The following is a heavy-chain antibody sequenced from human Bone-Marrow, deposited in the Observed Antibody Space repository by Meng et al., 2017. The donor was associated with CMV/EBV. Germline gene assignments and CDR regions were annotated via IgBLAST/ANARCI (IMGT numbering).Heavy chain of an antibody. V-gene: IGHV4-59*01. CDR1: GGSISSYY. CDR3: ARTTSGRFDY. J-gene: IGHJ4*02. CDR2: IYYSGST. D-gene: IGHD2-8*01. Sequence: SETLSLTCTVSGGSISSYYWSWIRQPPGKGLEWIGYIYYSGSTNYNPSLKSRVTISVDTSKNQFPLKLSSVTAADTAVYYCARTTSGRFDYWGQGTLVTVSS.